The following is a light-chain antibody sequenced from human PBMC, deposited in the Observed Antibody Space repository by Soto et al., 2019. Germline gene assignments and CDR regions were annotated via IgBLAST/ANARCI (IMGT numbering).Light chain of an antibody. Sequence: DSQIAEFGSTLSGSVGDRVTITCRASQTISSGLAWYQQKPGKAPKLLIYKASTLKSGVPSRFSGSGSGTEFTLTISSLQPDDFATYYCQHYNSYPEAFGQGTKVDIK. J-gene: IGKJ1*01. CDR2: KAS. CDR1: QTISSG. V-gene: IGKV1-5*03. CDR3: QHYNSYPEA.